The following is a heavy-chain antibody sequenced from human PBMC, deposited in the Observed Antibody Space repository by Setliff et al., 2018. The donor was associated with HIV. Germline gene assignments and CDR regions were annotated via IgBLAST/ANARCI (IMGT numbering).Heavy chain of an antibody. V-gene: IGHV3-23*01. CDR3: VQLWSPGY. CDR1: GFSFSSYT. J-gene: IGHJ4*02. CDR2: ISGSGGST. D-gene: IGHD5-18*01. Sequence: PGGSLRLSCAASGFSFSSYTMTWVRQAPGKGLEWVSVISGSGGSTYYADSVKGRFTISRDNSKNTLYLQMNSLRAEDTAVYYCVQLWSPGYWGQGTLVTVSS.